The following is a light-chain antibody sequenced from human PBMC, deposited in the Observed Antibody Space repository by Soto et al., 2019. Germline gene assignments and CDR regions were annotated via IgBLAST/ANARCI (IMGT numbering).Light chain of an antibody. J-gene: IGKJ5*01. Sequence: ILLTQSPSSLSASVEDRVTITCRASQGIDSSLAWYQKKPGKAPKLLIFAASSLQSGVPSRFSGSGSGTDFTLTISSLQPEDFATYYCQQLHDYSITFGQGTRLEIK. V-gene: IGKV1-9*01. CDR1: QGIDSS. CDR2: AAS. CDR3: QQLHDYSIT.